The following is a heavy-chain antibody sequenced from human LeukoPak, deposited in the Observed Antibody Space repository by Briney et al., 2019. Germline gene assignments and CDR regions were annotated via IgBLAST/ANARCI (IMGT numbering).Heavy chain of an antibody. CDR1: GFTFSDYY. V-gene: IGHV3-11*01. CDR2: ISSSGSTI. D-gene: IGHD5-24*01. CDR3: ARDGEEMATPFGFYYYYGMDV. Sequence: GGSLRLSCAASGFTFSDYYMSWIRQAPGKGLEWVSYISSSGSTIYYADSVKGRFTISRDNAKNSLYLQMNSLRAEDTAVYYCARDGEEMATPFGFYYYYGMDVWGQGTTVTVSS. J-gene: IGHJ6*02.